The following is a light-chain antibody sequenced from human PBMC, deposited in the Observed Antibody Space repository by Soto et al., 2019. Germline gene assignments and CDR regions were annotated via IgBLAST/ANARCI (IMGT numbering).Light chain of an antibody. CDR1: SRDVGGHNY. CDR2: EVT. J-gene: IGLJ2*01. Sequence: QSALTQPASVSGSPGQSITISCIGTSRDVGGHNYVSWYQQHPGKAPKLMIFEVTYRPSGVSNRFSGSKSGNRASLTISGLQAEDEAVYYCSSCTSTSTLVFGGGTQLTVL. V-gene: IGLV2-14*01. CDR3: SSCTSTSTLV.